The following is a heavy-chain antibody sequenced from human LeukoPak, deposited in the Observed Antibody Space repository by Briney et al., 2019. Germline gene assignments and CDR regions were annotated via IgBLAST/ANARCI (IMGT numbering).Heavy chain of an antibody. CDR3: AKDYSAARVGDVFLEY. CDR2: ITSGFTP. V-gene: IGHV3-23*01. D-gene: IGHD1-26*01. CDR1: GLTFSNFA. Sequence: GGSLRLSCAASGLTFSNFAMRWFRQAPGKGLVWVSGITSGFTPLYADSVKGPFTISRDNSKSTLPLQMHSMRPEDTAVYYCAKDYSAARVGDVFLEYWGQGTLVTVSS. J-gene: IGHJ4*02.